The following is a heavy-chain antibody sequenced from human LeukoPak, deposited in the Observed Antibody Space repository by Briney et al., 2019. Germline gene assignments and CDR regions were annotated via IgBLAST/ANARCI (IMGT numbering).Heavy chain of an antibody. V-gene: IGHV4-59*01. CDR1: GVSISSYY. Sequence: PSETLSLTCAVSGVSISSYYWSWIRQPPGKGLKWIGYIYYSGSTNYNPSLKSRVTISVDTSKNQFSLKLSSVTAADTAVYYCARGSSWYPYYMDVWGKGTTVTVSS. CDR2: IYYSGST. D-gene: IGHD6-13*01. CDR3: ARGSSWYPYYMDV. J-gene: IGHJ6*03.